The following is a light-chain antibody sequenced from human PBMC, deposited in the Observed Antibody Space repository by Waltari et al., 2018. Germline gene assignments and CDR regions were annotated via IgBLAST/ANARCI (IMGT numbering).Light chain of an antibody. CDR3: QQYTSWPQT. V-gene: IGKV3-15*01. CDR2: DVS. Sequence: EVVMTPSPPTLSVSPGESAALSCRASQTVSSNLAWYQQKPGQAPRLLIYDVSTRATGIPARFSGSGSGTEFTLTISSLQSEDFAVYYCQQYTSWPQTFGQGTKVEIK. CDR1: QTVSSN. J-gene: IGKJ1*01.